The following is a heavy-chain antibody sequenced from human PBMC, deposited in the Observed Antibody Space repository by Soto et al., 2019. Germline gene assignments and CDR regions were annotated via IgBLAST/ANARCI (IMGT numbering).Heavy chain of an antibody. Sequence: PSETLSLTFTVSGGPISSSSYYWGWIRQPPGKGLEWIGSIYYSGSTYYNPSLKSRVTISVDTSKNQFSLKLSSVTAADTAVYYCAGTYGDSNYYYYYGMDVWGQGTTVT. V-gene: IGHV4-39*01. CDR3: AGTYGDSNYYYYYGMDV. J-gene: IGHJ6*02. CDR1: GGPISSSSYY. CDR2: IYYSGST. D-gene: IGHD4-17*01.